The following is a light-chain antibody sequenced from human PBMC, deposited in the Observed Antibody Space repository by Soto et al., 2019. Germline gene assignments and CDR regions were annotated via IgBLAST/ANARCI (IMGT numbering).Light chain of an antibody. V-gene: IGLV2-11*01. Sequence: QSVLTQPRSVSGSPGQSVTISCTGTTSDVGGYNYVSWYQHHPGKAPKLMIYDVNKRPSGVPDRFSGSKSGTSASLAITGLRAEDEADYYCQSYDNNSDYVFGTGTKLTVL. CDR1: TSDVGGYNY. J-gene: IGLJ1*01. CDR2: DVN. CDR3: QSYDNNSDYV.